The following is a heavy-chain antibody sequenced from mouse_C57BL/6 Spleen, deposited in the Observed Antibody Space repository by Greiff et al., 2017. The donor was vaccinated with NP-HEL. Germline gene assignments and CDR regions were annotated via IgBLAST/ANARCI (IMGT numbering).Heavy chain of an antibody. CDR1: GFTFSSYA. CDR3: ARGRYFDV. J-gene: IGHJ1*03. V-gene: IGHV5-4*03. Sequence: EVKVVESGGSLVKPGGSLKLSCAASGFTFSSYAMSWVRQTPEKRLEWVATISDGGSYTYYPDNVKGRFTISRDNAKNNLYLQMSHLKSEDTAMYYCARGRYFDVWGTGTTVTVSS. CDR2: ISDGGSYT.